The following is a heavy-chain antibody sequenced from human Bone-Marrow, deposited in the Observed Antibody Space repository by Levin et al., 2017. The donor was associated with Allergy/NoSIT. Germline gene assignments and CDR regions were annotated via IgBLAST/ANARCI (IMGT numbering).Heavy chain of an antibody. D-gene: IGHD7-27*01. CDR3: AKGLNWGSPNTFDD. J-gene: IGHJ4*02. Sequence: AGGSLRLSCAASGFTFDDFAMHWVRQVPGKGLEWVSGINWYRGIIGYADSVKDRFTISRDNARNSLFLQMNSLGPEDTALYYCAKGLNWGSPNTFDDWGQGTLVTVSS. CDR1: GFTFDDFA. CDR2: INWYRGII. V-gene: IGHV3-9*01.